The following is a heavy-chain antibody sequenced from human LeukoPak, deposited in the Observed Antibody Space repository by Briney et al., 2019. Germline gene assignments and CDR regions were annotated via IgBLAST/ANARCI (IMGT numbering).Heavy chain of an antibody. V-gene: IGHV1-2*02. D-gene: IGHD4-17*01. CDR2: INPNTGVT. CDR1: GYTFTSYG. CDR3: AGDRTTVTTGYYGMDV. J-gene: IGHJ6*02. Sequence: ASVKVSCKASGYTFTSYGISWVRQAPGQGLEWMGWINPNTGVTNYAQKFQGRVTLTRDTSIITAYMELTRLRSDDTAMYYCAGDRTTVTTGYYGMDVWGQGTTLTVSS.